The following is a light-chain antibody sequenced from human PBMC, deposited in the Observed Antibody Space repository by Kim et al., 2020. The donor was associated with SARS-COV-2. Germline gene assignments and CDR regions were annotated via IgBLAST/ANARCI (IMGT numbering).Light chain of an antibody. Sequence: DIQMTQSPSSLSASVGDRVTITCRASQGISNYLAWYQQKPGRVPKLLIYTASTLQSGVPSRFSGSGSGTDFTLTISSLQPEDVATYFCQKYNSAPWTFGQGTKVEIK. CDR3: QKYNSAPWT. J-gene: IGKJ1*01. V-gene: IGKV1-27*01. CDR1: QGISNY. CDR2: TAS.